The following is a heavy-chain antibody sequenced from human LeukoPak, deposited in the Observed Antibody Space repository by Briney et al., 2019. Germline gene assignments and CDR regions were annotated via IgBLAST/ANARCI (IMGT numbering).Heavy chain of an antibody. V-gene: IGHV4-59*12. Sequence: SETLSLTCSVSGYDSISTYYWNWIRQPPGKGLEWIGQIFYKGNTNYNPSLESRVTISVDMSKNQFSLKLRSVTAADTAVYYCARRGVPTARGWFDPWGQGTLVTVSS. D-gene: IGHD2-2*01. CDR3: ARRGVPTARGWFDP. CDR1: GYDSISTYY. CDR2: IFYKGNT. J-gene: IGHJ5*02.